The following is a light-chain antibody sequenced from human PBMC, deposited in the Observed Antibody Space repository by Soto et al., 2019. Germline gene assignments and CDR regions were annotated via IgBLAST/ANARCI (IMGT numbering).Light chain of an antibody. Sequence: DIQMTQSPPTLSASVGDRVTISCRASQSITGCWAWFQQKPGKAPKLLISKASKLESGVPSRFSGSGSGTDFTLTISGLQPDDFATYYCQQYNPYSPWTFGQGTKVEIK. J-gene: IGKJ1*01. CDR1: QSITGC. CDR2: KAS. V-gene: IGKV1-5*03. CDR3: QQYNPYSPWT.